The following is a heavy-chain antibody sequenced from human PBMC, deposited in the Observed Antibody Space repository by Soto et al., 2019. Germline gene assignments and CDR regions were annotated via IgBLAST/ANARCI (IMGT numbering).Heavy chain of an antibody. CDR2: VFHTAST. V-gene: IGHV4-4*02. J-gene: IGHJ4*02. CDR1: SDSIAGENW. Sequence: QVQLQESGPGLVKPSETLSLPCTVSSDSIAGENWWSCGRQPPGLWLEWIGEVFHTASTNYNTSLKRRVTMEVDKSKNQLSLKLIYATAADSAVYYCVRVFSTGSGWMYSLDFWGEGPLVSVSS. D-gene: IGHD6-19*01. CDR3: VRVFSTGSGWMYSLDF.